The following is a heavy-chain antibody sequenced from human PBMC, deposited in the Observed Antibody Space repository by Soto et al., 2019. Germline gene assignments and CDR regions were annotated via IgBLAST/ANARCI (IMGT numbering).Heavy chain of an antibody. CDR1: GGTFSSYA. Sequence: SVKVSCKASGGTFSSYAISWVRQAPGQGLEWMGGIIPIFGTANYAQKFQGRVTITADESTSTAYMELSSLRSEDTAVYYCARDGTSAWIQLWLYYGMDVWGQGTTVTVSS. CDR3: ARDGTSAWIQLWLYYGMDV. CDR2: IIPIFGTA. V-gene: IGHV1-69*13. J-gene: IGHJ6*02. D-gene: IGHD5-18*01.